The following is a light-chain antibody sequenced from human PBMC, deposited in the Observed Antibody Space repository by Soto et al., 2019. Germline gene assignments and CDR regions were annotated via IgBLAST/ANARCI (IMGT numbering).Light chain of an antibody. CDR1: QTVSSY. Sequence: ENVLTQSPGTLSLSPGGRATLPVRASQTVSSYLAWYQQKPGQAPRLLIYGASNRATGIPDRFSGSGSGTDFTLTISRLEPEDFAVYYCQHYGSSRTFGQGTKVDIK. V-gene: IGKV3-20*01. CDR2: GAS. J-gene: IGKJ1*01. CDR3: QHYGSSRT.